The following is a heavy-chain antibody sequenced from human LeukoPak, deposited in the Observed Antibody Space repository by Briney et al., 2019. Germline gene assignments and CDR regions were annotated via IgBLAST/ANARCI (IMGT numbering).Heavy chain of an antibody. Sequence: EASVKVSCKASGYTFTSYAMHWVRQAPGQGLEWMGRISAYNGNTNYAQKLQGRVTMTTDTSTSTAYMELRSLRSDDMAVYYCARTYYDFWSGHPTDYYYGMDVWGQGTTVTVSS. V-gene: IGHV1-18*03. D-gene: IGHD3-3*01. J-gene: IGHJ6*02. CDR2: ISAYNGNT. CDR1: GYTFTSYA. CDR3: ARTYYDFWSGHPTDYYYGMDV.